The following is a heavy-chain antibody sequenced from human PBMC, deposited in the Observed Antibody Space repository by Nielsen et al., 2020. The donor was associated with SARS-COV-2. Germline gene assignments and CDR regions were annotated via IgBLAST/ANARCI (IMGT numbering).Heavy chain of an antibody. CDR2: ISAYNGNT. V-gene: IGHV1-18*04. CDR1: GYTFTSYG. D-gene: IGHD3-9*01. CDR3: ASCKGDGKYFDCEGFDY. Sequence: ASVKVSCKASGYTFTSYGISWVRQAPGQGLEWMGWISAYNGNTNYAQKFQGRVTMTRSTSTSTAYMELHSLGSEDTAVYYCASCKGDGKYFDCEGFDYWGQGTLVTVSS. J-gene: IGHJ4*02.